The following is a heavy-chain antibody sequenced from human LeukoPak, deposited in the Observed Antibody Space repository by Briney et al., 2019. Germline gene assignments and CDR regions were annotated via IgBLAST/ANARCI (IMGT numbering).Heavy chain of an antibody. CDR1: GNSISSDYY. J-gene: IGHJ4*02. Sequence: SETLSLTCAVTGNSISSDYYWGWIRQPPGKGLEWIGSIYYSGSTYYNPSLKSRVTLSVDTSKNHFSLKLSSVTAADTAVYYCARHTTVSPLYFDYWGQGTLVTVSS. D-gene: IGHD4-11*01. CDR3: ARHTTVSPLYFDY. CDR2: IYYSGST. V-gene: IGHV4-38-2*01.